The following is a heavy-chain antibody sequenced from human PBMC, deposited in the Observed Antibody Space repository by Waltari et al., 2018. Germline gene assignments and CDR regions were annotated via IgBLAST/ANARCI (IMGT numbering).Heavy chain of an antibody. V-gene: IGHV4-39*01. Sequence: QLQLQESGPGLVKPSETLSLPCTVSAGSLNSSGYYWGWIRQPPGKGLEWIGNFYYGESTYYNPSLKGRVTISVDTSKNRFSLKLSSVTAADTAIYYCARTIKGNYFPFDYWGQGTLVTVSS. CDR2: FYYGEST. CDR3: ARTIKGNYFPFDY. D-gene: IGHD1-7*01. J-gene: IGHJ4*02. CDR1: AGSLNSSGYY.